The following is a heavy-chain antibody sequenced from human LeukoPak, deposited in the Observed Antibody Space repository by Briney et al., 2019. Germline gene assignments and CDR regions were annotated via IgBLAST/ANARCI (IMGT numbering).Heavy chain of an antibody. Sequence: SETLSLTCTVSGGSISGHYWSWIRQSPGKGLEWLGYIYYSGNTAYNPSLKSRITISVDTSKNQFSLRLNSVTAADTAVYYCARETTALDYWGQGTLVTVSS. CDR3: ARETTALDY. CDR2: IYYSGNT. D-gene: IGHD1-1*01. J-gene: IGHJ4*02. V-gene: IGHV4-59*11. CDR1: GGSISGHY.